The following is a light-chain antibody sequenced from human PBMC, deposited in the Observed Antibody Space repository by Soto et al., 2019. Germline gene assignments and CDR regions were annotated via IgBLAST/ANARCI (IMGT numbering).Light chain of an antibody. CDR3: QEYNTWPWT. CDR1: QSVSSSY. V-gene: IGKV3-20*01. J-gene: IGKJ1*01. Sequence: EIVLTQSPGTLSLSPGERATLSCRASQSVSSSYIAWYQQKPGQAPRLLIYGASSRATGIPDGFSGSGSGTDFTLTISRLEPEDFAVYYCQEYNTWPWTFGQGTKVEIK. CDR2: GAS.